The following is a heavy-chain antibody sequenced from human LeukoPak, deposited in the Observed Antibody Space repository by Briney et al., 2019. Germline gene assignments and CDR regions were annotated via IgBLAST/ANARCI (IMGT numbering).Heavy chain of an antibody. V-gene: IGHV1-18*01. CDR1: GYTFTSYG. CDR2: ISAYNGNT. Sequence: ASVKVSCKASGYTFTSYGISWVRQAPGQGLEWMGWISAYNGNTNYAQKLQGRVTMTTDTSTSTAYMELRSLRSDDTAVYYCARTYGYYYCYYMDVWGKGTTVTVSS. D-gene: IGHD3-10*01. CDR3: ARTYGYYYCYYMDV. J-gene: IGHJ6*03.